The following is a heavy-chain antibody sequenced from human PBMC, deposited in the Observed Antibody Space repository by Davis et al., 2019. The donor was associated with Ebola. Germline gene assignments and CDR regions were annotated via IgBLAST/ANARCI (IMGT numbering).Heavy chain of an antibody. V-gene: IGHV3-23*01. CDR2: ISGSGGST. CDR1: GFTFSSYA. D-gene: IGHD3-9*01. J-gene: IGHJ4*02. Sequence: GESLKISCAASGFTFSSYAMSWVRQAPGKGLEWVSAISGSGGSTYYADSVKGRFTTSRDNSKNTLYLQMNSLRAEDTAVYYCAKGRFWLPEDYWGQGTLVTVSS. CDR3: AKGRFWLPEDY.